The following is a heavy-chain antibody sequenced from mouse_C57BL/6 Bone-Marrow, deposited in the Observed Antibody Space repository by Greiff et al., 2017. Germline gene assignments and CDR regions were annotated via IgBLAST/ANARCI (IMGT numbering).Heavy chain of an antibody. V-gene: IGHV1-64*01. CDR1: GYTFTSYW. J-gene: IGHJ2*01. CDR3: AGKGYYFDY. Sequence: QVQLQQPGAELVKPGASVKLSCKASGYTFTSYWMHWVKQRPGQGLEWIGMIHPNSGSTNYNEKFKSKGTLTVDKSSSTAYMQRSSLTSEDSAVYYCAGKGYYFDYWGQGTTLTVSS. CDR2: IHPNSGST.